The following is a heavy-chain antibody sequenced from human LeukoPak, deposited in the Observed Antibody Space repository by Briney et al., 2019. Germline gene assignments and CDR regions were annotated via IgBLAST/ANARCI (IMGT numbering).Heavy chain of an antibody. J-gene: IGHJ5*02. CDR1: GGSISSSSYY. V-gene: IGHV4-39*07. D-gene: IGHD4-17*01. Sequence: PSETLSLTCTVSGGSISSSSYYWGWIRQPPGKGLEWIGSIYYSGSTYYNPSLKSRVTISVDTSKNQFSLKLSSVTAADTAVYYCARDRGRETTVTTYFRFDPWGQGTLVTVSS. CDR3: ARDRGRETTVTTYFRFDP. CDR2: IYYSGST.